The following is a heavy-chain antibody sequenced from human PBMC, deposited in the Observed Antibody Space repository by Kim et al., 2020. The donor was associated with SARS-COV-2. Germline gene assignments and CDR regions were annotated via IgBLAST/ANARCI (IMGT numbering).Heavy chain of an antibody. D-gene: IGHD3-10*01. CDR1: GFTFNTAW. Sequence: GGSLRLSCAASGFTFNTAWMSWVRQAPGKGLEWVGRIKSESDGGTTDSAAPMKDRFTILRDDSTNTLLLQMNSLKIEDTAVYYCATDFMVRGPRSYFDFWGQGTLVTVSS. CDR3: ATDFMVRGPRSYFDF. J-gene: IGHJ4*02. CDR2: IKSESDGGTT. V-gene: IGHV3-15*01.